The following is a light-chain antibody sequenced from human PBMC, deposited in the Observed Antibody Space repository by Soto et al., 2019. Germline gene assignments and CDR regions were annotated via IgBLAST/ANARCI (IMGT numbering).Light chain of an antibody. CDR1: QSVSINY. Sequence: EIVLTQSPGTLSLSPGERATLSCRASQSVSINYLAWYQQKPGQAPRLLIYGASSRATGIPDRFSGSGSGTDFTLTISRLEPEDFAVYYCQHYGRSAYTFGQGTTLEI. CDR2: GAS. J-gene: IGKJ2*01. CDR3: QHYGRSAYT. V-gene: IGKV3-20*01.